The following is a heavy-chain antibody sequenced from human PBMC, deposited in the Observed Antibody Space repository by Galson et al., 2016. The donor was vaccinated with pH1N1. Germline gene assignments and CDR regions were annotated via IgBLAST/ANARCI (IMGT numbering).Heavy chain of an antibody. CDR2: VFQSGST. J-gene: IGHJ1*01. CDR1: GSSISSGYY. Sequence: SETLSLTCTVSGSSISSGYYWGWIRQPPGKGLEWIGSVFQSGSTYYNPSLKSRVTISLDTSKNQFSLKLNSVTAADTAVYYCATRMEGAALESFQEWGQGTLVTVSS. V-gene: IGHV4-38-2*02. D-gene: IGHD2-15*01. CDR3: ATRMEGAALESFQE.